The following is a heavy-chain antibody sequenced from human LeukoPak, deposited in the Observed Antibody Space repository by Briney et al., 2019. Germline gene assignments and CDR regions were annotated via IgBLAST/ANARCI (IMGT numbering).Heavy chain of an antibody. V-gene: IGHV3-30*03. Sequence: GSLRLSCAASGFTFSSYAMSWVRQAPGKGLEWVAVISYDGSNKYYADPVKGRFTISRDNSKNTLYLQMNSLRAEDTAVYYCARENYFDYWGQGTLVTVSS. CDR2: ISYDGSNK. J-gene: IGHJ4*02. CDR1: GFTFSSYA. CDR3: ARENYFDY.